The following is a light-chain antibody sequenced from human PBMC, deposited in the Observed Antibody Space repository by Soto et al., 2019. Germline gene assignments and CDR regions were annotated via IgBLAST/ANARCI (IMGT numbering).Light chain of an antibody. CDR3: QHYETFAWT. Sequence: DMQMTQSPSTLSAFVGDTVTITCRASQSISKWLAWHQQKPGKAPKLLISDASSLESGVPSRFSGSGSGTEFTLTISNLQPDDFATYYCQHYETFAWTFGQGTKVEIK. J-gene: IGKJ1*01. CDR2: DAS. V-gene: IGKV1-5*01. CDR1: QSISKW.